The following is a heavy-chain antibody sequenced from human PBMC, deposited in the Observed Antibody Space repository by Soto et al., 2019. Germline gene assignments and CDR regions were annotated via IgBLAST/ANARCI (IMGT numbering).Heavy chain of an antibody. CDR3: ARTGGHDAFDI. V-gene: IGHV3-64*01. J-gene: IGHJ3*02. CDR1: GVTFSSYA. CDR2: ISSNGGST. D-gene: IGHD1-26*01. Sequence: GGSLRLSSAASGVTFSSYAMHWARQAPGKGLEYVSAISSNGGSTYYANSVKGRFTISRDNSKNTLYLQMGSLRAEDMAVYYCARTGGHDAFDIWGQGTMVTVSS.